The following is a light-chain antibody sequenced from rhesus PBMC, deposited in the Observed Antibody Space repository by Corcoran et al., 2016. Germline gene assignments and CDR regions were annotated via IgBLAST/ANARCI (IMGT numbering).Light chain of an antibody. V-gene: IGLV2-23*02. CDR3: GSYAGNIAFI. CDR1: SSDVGPYAY. CDR2: EVT. J-gene: IGLJ1*01. Sequence: QAALTQPPSVSESPGQSVTNYCTETSSDVGPYAYVSWYQHSPGAAPELMIYEVTERPSGVSDRFSGSKSGNTASLIISGLQPEDEADYFGGSYAGNIAFIFGSGTRLTVL.